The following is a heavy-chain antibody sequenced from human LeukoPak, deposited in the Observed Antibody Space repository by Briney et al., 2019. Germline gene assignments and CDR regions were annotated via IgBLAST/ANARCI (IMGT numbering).Heavy chain of an antibody. CDR2: IFYSGTT. CDR1: GGSTSIYY. Sequence: PSETLSLTCTVSGGSTSIYYWSWIRQPPGKGLEWIGYIFYSGTTNYNPSLKSRVIISVDTSKNQFSLKLSSVTAADTAVYYCARARSRVVRGVIAPRFDPWGQGTLVTVSS. D-gene: IGHD3-10*01. V-gene: IGHV4-59*12. J-gene: IGHJ5*02. CDR3: ARARSRVVRGVIAPRFDP.